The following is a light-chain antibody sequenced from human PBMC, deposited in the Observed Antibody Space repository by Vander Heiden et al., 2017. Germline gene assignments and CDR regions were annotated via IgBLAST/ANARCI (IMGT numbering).Light chain of an antibody. J-gene: IGLJ2*01. CDR2: QDS. V-gene: IGLV3-1*01. Sequence: SYELTQPPSVSVSPGQTASITCSGDKLGDKYACWYQQKPGQSPVLCIYQDSKRPSGIPERVSGSNSANTVTLTISGTQAMDESYYYCQEWDSSTVVFGGGTKLTVL. CDR3: QEWDSSTVV. CDR1: KLGDKY.